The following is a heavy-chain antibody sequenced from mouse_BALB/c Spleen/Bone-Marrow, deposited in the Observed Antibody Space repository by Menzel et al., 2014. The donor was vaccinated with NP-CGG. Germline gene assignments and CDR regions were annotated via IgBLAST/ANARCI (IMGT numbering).Heavy chain of an antibody. CDR2: IYPGNLNT. V-gene: IGHV1S56*01. Sequence: QVQLQQSGPELVKPGASVRISCKASGYTFTAYYIHWVKQRPGQGLEWIGWIYPGNLNTKYNEKFKGKATLTADKSSSTAYMQPSSLTSEDSAVYFCTRDAMDYWGQGTSVTVSS. CDR1: GYTFTAYY. J-gene: IGHJ4*01. CDR3: TRDAMDY.